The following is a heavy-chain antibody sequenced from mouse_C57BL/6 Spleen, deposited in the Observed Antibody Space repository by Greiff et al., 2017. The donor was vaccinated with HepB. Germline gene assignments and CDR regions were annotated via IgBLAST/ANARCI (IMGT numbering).Heavy chain of an antibody. CDR1: GFTFSDFY. CDR3: AREYSNYWYFDV. J-gene: IGHJ1*03. V-gene: IGHV7-1*01. CDR2: SRNKANDYTT. D-gene: IGHD2-5*01. Sequence: EVQVVESGGGLVQSGRSLRLSCATSGFTFSDFYMEWVRQAPGKGLEWIAASRNKANDYTTEYSASVKGRFIVSRDTSQSILYLQMNALRAEDTAIDYCAREYSNYWYFDVWGTGTTVTVSS.